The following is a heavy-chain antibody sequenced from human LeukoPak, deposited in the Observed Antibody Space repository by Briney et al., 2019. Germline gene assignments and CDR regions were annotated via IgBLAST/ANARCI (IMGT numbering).Heavy chain of an antibody. CDR3: ATAPILRGKGGEHYRYGMLV. CDR1: AGSISIGNW. V-gene: IGHV4-4*02. Sequence: SETLTLSCAVSAGSISIGNWWGWVRQSPGKGLEWIGEIYHNGTPNYSPSLKSRVTISADTFKNHFFPKLTAVTAAAPGVYYCATAPILRGKGGEHYRYGMLVWRQGTTVIVSS. CDR2: IYHNGTP. D-gene: IGHD2-2*02. J-gene: IGHJ6*01.